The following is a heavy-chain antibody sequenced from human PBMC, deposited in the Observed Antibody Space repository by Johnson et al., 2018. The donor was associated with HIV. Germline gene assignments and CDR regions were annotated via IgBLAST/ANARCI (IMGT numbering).Heavy chain of an antibody. V-gene: IGHV3-11*04. D-gene: IGHD1-26*01. CDR2: ISSSGSTI. Sequence: VQLVESGGGLVKPGGSLRLSCAASGFTFSDYYMSWIRQAPGKGLEWVSYISSSGSTIYYADSVKGRFTISRDNSKNTLYLQMNGLRSEDTAVYYCARVEWELGAFDIWGQGTMVTVSS. CDR1: GFTFSDYY. J-gene: IGHJ3*02. CDR3: ARVEWELGAFDI.